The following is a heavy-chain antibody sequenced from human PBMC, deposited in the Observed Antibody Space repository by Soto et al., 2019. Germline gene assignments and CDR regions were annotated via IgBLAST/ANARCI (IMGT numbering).Heavy chain of an antibody. CDR1: GFTVSSTNY. CDR2: IYSGGTT. CDR3: HGNGP. J-gene: IGHJ5*02. V-gene: IGHV3-53*01. Sequence: EVQLVESGGGLIQPGGSLRLSCVVSGFTVSSTNYMSWVRQAPGKGLEWVSVIYSGGTTFYADSVKGRFTISRDNSKNTLYLKRNSRRAEATAVYYGHGNGPGGRGALVTVSS.